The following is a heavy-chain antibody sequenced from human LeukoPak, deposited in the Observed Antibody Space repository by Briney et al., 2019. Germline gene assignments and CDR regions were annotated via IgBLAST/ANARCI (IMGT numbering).Heavy chain of an antibody. J-gene: IGHJ6*02. V-gene: IGHV3-53*01. Sequence: GGSLRLSCAASGFTVSSSYMSWVRQAPGKGLEWVSVISGSGGSTYYADSVKGRFTISRDNAKNSLYLQMSNLRAEDTAVYFCARGGGLDVWGQGATVTVSS. CDR2: ISGSGGST. CDR3: ARGGGLDV. D-gene: IGHD3-16*01. CDR1: GFTVSSSY.